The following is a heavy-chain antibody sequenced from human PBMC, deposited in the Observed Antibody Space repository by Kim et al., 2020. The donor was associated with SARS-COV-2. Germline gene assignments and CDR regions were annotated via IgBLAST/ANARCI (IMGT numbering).Heavy chain of an antibody. J-gene: IGHJ6*02. CDR3: ARGRGVTSKDYYYYGMDV. Sequence: GGSLRLSCAASGFTFSSYWMSWVRQAPGKGLEWVANIKQDGSEKYYVDSVKGRFTISRDNAKNSLYLQMNSLRAEDTAVYYCARGRGVTSKDYYYYGMDVWGQGTTVTVSS. D-gene: IGHD3-3*01. CDR2: IKQDGSEK. V-gene: IGHV3-7*03. CDR1: GFTFSSYW.